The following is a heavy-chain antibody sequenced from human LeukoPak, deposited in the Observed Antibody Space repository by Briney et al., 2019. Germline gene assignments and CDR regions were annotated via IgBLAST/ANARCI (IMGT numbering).Heavy chain of an antibody. Sequence: SVKVSRKASGGTFSSYAISWVRQAPGQGLEWMGGIIPIFGTANYAQKFQGRVTITADESTSTAYMELSSLRSEDTAVYYCARGVVTLNWFDPWGQGTLVTVSS. CDR1: GGTFSSYA. V-gene: IGHV1-69*13. D-gene: IGHD3-3*01. CDR3: ARGVVTLNWFDP. J-gene: IGHJ5*02. CDR2: IIPIFGTA.